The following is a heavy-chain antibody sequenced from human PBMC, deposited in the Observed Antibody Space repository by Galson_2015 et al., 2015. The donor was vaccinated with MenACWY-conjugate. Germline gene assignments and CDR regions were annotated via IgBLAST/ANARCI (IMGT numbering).Heavy chain of an antibody. Sequence: QSGAEVKKPGESLTISCKGSGYTFTSNWIGWVRQMPGKGLEWMGIIYPGDSDTRYTPSSQGHVTISADKSINTAYLQWGSLEASDTGMYYCARQGFGSSSLYYWGQGALVTVSS. D-gene: IGHD6-6*01. CDR2: IYPGDSDT. CDR3: ARQGFGSSSLYY. CDR1: GYTFTSNW. J-gene: IGHJ4*02. V-gene: IGHV5-51*01.